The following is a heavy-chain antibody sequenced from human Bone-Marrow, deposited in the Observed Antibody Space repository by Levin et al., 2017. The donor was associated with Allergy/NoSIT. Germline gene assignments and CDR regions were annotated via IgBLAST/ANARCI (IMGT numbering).Heavy chain of an antibody. CDR2: ISWDGSIT. V-gene: IGHV3-43*01. CDR3: AKVVSRLRYYDWFDS. D-gene: IGHD3-10*01. Sequence: PGGSLRLSCEGSGFTFDDYSMNWVRQAPGKGLEWVSLISWDGSITYYADSVKGRFTISRDNSKNSLFLQMNSLRTEDSALYFCAKVVSRLRYYDWFDSWGLGTQVTVSS. J-gene: IGHJ5*01. CDR1: GFTFDDYS.